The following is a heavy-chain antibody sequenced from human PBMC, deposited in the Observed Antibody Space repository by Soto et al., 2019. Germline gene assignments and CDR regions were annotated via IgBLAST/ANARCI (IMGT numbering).Heavy chain of an antibody. D-gene: IGHD3-10*01. V-gene: IGHV1-18*01. CDR1: GYTFTSYG. CDR3: ARDTYYYGSGESYGMDV. CDR2: ISAYDGNT. Sequence: ASVKVSCKASGYTFTSYGISWVRQAPGQGLEWMGWISAYDGNTNYAQKLQGRVAMTTDTSTSTAYMGLRSLRSDDTAVYYCARDTYYYGSGESYGMDVWGQGTTVTVSS. J-gene: IGHJ6*02.